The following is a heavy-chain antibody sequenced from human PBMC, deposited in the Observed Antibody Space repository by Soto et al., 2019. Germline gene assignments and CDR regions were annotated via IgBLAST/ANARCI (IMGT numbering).Heavy chain of an antibody. CDR1: GFTFSDYG. J-gene: IGHJ4*02. CDR2: VWYDGSEK. V-gene: IGHV3-33*01. CDR3: VRIQHTSNPVGGFDY. Sequence: QVQLVESGGGVVQPGKSLRLSCAASGFTFSDYGMHWVRQAPGKGPEWVAVVWYDGSEKYYADSVKGRFTVSRDNSRSTLFLQMNSLRGEDTAVYHCVRIQHTSNPVGGFDYWGQGTLVTVSS. D-gene: IGHD1-1*01.